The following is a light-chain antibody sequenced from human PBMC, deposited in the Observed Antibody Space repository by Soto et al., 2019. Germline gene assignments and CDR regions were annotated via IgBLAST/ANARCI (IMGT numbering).Light chain of an antibody. Sequence: QSALTQPPSASGSPGQSVTISCAGTSSDVGGYNYVSWYQQYPGKVPKLMIYEVSERPSGVPDRFSGSKSGNTAFLTVSGLQAEDEADYDFLSYADTAYVFGTVTKLTVL. CDR3: LSYADTAYV. CDR1: SSDVGGYNY. V-gene: IGLV2-8*01. CDR2: EVS. J-gene: IGLJ1*01.